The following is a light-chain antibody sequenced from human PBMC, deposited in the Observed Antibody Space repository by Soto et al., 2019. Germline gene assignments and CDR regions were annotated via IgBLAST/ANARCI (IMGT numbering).Light chain of an antibody. V-gene: IGKV3-20*01. CDR3: QQYGGSPPFT. Sequence: EIVLTQSPGTLSLSPGERATLSCRASQSVSSSYLAWYQQKPGQAPRLLIYGASSRATGIPDRFSASGSGRYCPLTLRKLETADFSGYYCQQYGGSPPFTFGQGTRLEIK. J-gene: IGKJ5*01. CDR1: QSVSSSY. CDR2: GAS.